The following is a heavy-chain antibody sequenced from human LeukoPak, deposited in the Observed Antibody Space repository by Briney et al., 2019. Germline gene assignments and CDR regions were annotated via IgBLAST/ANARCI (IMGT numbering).Heavy chain of an antibody. D-gene: IGHD6-19*01. Sequence: GGSLNLSCAAAGFNCSSYWMSWGRQAPGKGLEWVANIKQDGSEKYYVDSVKGRFTISRDNAKNSLYLQMNSLRAEDTAVYYCARDPRGSSGWFDHWGQGALVTVSS. CDR1: GFNCSSYW. V-gene: IGHV3-7*01. CDR3: ARDPRGSSGWFDH. CDR2: IKQDGSEK. J-gene: IGHJ5*02.